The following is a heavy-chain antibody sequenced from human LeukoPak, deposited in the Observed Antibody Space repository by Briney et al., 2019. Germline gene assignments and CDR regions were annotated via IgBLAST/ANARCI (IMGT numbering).Heavy chain of an antibody. CDR2: IYYSGNS. CDR3: ARFYARGSQYYFDY. D-gene: IGHD1-26*01. Sequence: SETLSLTCTVSGGSIRSNYYWGWIRQPPGKGLEWIGSIYYSGNSYYNPSLKSRVTISVDTSRNQFSLKLSSVTAADTAVYYCARFYARGSQYYFDYWGQGTLVAVSS. CDR1: GGSIRSNYY. V-gene: IGHV4-39*01. J-gene: IGHJ4*02.